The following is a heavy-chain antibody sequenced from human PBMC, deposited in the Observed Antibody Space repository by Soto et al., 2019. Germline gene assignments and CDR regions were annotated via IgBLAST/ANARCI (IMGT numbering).Heavy chain of an antibody. D-gene: IGHD2-2*01. CDR2: IWYDGSNK. CDR1: GFTFSSYG. V-gene: IGHV3-33*01. Sequence: QVQLVESGGGVVQPGRSLRLSCAASGFTFSSYGMHWVRQAPGKGLEWVAVIWYDGSNKYYADSVKGQFTISRDNSKNTPYLQMNSLRAEDTAVYDCATDPNFGVVVPAAIGWFDPWGQGTLVTVSS. CDR3: ATDPNFGVVVPAAIGWFDP. J-gene: IGHJ5*02.